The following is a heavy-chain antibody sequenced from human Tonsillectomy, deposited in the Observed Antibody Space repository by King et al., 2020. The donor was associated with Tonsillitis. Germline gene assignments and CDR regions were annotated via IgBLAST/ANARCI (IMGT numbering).Heavy chain of an antibody. D-gene: IGHD4-23*01. CDR3: ARDFDLVTPAFDY. CDR2: IRSSSSYI. J-gene: IGHJ4*02. CDR1: GFTFSSYS. V-gene: IGHV3-21*01. Sequence: VQLVESGGGLVKPGGSLRLSCAASGFTFSSYSMNWVRQAPGKGLEWVSSIRSSSSYIYYADSVKGRFTISRDNAKNSLYLQMNSLRAEDTAVYYCARDFDLVTPAFDYWGQGTLVTVSS.